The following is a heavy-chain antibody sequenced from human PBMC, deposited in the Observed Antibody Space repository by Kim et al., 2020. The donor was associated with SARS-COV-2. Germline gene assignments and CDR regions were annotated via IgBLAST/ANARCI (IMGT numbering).Heavy chain of an antibody. V-gene: IGHV1-69*13. CDR1: GGTFSSYA. Sequence: SVKVSCKASGGTFSSYAISWVRQAPGQGLEWMGGIIPIFGTANYAQKFQGRVTITADESTSTAYMELSSLRSEDTAVYYCARGIPPPPDYYDSSGYPPKTLLTPYYFDYWGQGTLVTVSS. J-gene: IGHJ4*02. CDR3: ARGIPPPPDYYDSSGYPPKTLLTPYYFDY. D-gene: IGHD3-22*01. CDR2: IIPIFGTA.